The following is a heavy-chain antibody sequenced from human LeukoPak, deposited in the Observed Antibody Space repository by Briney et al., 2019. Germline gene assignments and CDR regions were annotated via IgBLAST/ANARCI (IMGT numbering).Heavy chain of an antibody. J-gene: IGHJ4*02. CDR1: GGTFSSYA. Sequence: ASVKVSCKASGGTFSSYAISRVRQAPGQGLEWMGIINPSGGSTSYAQKFQGRVTMTRDTSTSTVYMELSSLRSEDTAVYYCARENASYFDYWGQGTLVTVSS. CDR2: INPSGGST. CDR3: ARENASYFDY. D-gene: IGHD3-16*01. V-gene: IGHV1-46*01.